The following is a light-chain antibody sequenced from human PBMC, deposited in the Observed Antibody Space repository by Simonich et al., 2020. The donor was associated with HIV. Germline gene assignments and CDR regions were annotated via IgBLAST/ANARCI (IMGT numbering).Light chain of an antibody. J-gene: IGLJ3*02. CDR2: DVS. V-gene: IGLV2-14*01. Sequence: QSALTQPASVSGSPGQSITLSCTGTSSDVGGYKHVSWYQQHPGKAPQVMIYDVSKRPSGVSNRFAGSKSGNTASLTISGLQAEDEGDYYCSSYTSSSTWVFGGGTKLTVL. CDR1: SSDVGGYKH. CDR3: SSYTSSSTWV.